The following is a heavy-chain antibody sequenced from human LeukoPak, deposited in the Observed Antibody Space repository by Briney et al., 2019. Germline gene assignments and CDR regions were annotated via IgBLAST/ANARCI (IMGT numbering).Heavy chain of an antibody. D-gene: IGHD3-10*01. CDR1: DGSISSGDYY. CDR3: ASRFGELLPDY. CDR2: IYYSGST. J-gene: IGHJ4*02. V-gene: IGHV4-30-4*01. Sequence: SETLSLTCTVSDGSISSGDYYWSWIRQPPGKGLEWIGYIYYSGSTYYNPSLKSRVTISVDTSKNQFSLKLSSVTAADTAVYYCASRFGELLPDYWGQGTLVTVSS.